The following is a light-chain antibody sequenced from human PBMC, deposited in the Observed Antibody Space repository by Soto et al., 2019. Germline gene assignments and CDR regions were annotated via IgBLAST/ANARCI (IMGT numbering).Light chain of an antibody. CDR1: NSDVGSYEL. Sequence: QSALTQPASVSGSPGQSITISCTGTNSDVGSYELVSWYQQHPGKAPKLMIYEGTKRPSGVSSRFSGSKSGNTASLTISGLQAEDEADYYCCSYAGSVTLYVFGTGTKLTVL. CDR2: EGT. V-gene: IGLV2-23*01. CDR3: CSYAGSVTLYV. J-gene: IGLJ1*01.